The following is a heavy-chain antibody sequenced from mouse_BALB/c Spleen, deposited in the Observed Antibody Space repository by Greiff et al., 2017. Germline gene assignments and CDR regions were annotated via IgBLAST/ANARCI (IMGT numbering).Heavy chain of an antibody. Sequence: EVMLVESGGGLVQPGGSLRLSCATSGFTFTDYYMSWVRQPPGKALEWLGFIRNKANGYTTEYSASVKGRFTISRDNSQSILYLQMNTLRAEDSATYYCARDRYAMDCWGQGTSVTVSS. J-gene: IGHJ4*01. V-gene: IGHV7-3*02. CDR2: IRNKANGYTT. CDR3: ARDRYAMDC. CDR1: GFTFTDYY.